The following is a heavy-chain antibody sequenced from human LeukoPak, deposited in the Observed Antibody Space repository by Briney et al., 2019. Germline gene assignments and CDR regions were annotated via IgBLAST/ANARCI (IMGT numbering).Heavy chain of an antibody. J-gene: IGHJ4*02. V-gene: IGHV3-53*01. CDR1: GFTVSSNY. Sequence: GGSLRLSCAASGFTVSSNYMSWVRQAPGKGLEWVSVIYSGGSTYYADSVKGRFTISRDNSKNTLYLQMNSLRAEDTAVYYCARETGGNWNRIDYRGQGTLVTVSS. D-gene: IGHD1/OR15-1a*01. CDR2: IYSGGST. CDR3: ARETGGNWNRIDY.